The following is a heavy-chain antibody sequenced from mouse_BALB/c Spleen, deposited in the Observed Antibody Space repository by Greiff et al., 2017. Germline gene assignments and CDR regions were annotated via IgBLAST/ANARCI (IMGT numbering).Heavy chain of an antibody. J-gene: IGHJ1*01. V-gene: IGHV5-6-5*01. D-gene: IGHD2-1*01. CDR1: GFTFSSYA. CDR3: ARRGYGNLYWYFDV. CDR2: ISSGGST. Sequence: EVMLVESGGGLVKPGGSLKLSCAASGFTFSSYAMSWVRQTPEKRLEWVASISSGGSTYYPDSVKGRFTISRDNARNILYLQMSSLRSEDTAMYYCARRGYGNLYWYFDVWGAGTTVTVSS.